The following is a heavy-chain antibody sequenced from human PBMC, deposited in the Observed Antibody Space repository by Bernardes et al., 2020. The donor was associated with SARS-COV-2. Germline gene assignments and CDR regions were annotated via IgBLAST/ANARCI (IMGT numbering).Heavy chain of an antibody. Sequence: GSLRLSCAASGFTFSSYAMSWVRQAPGKGLEWVSAISGSGGSTYYADSVKGRFTISRDNSKNTLYLQMNSLRAEDTAVYYCAKNPEERITIFGVVIIPNWFDPWGQGNLVTVSS. J-gene: IGHJ5*02. D-gene: IGHD3-3*01. V-gene: IGHV3-23*01. CDR1: GFTFSSYA. CDR2: ISGSGGST. CDR3: AKNPEERITIFGVVIIPNWFDP.